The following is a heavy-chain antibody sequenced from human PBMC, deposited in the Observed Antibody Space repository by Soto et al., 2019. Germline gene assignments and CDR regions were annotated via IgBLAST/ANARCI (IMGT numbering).Heavy chain of an antibody. J-gene: IGHJ4*02. CDR1: GFTFSSYW. V-gene: IGHV3-74*01. Sequence: PGGSLRLSCAASGFTFSSYWMHWVRQAPGKGLVWVSRINSDGSSTSYADSVKGRFTISRDNAKNTLYLQMNSLRAEDTAVYYCARGSRYYYDSSPVSYWGQGTLVTVSS. CDR3: ARGSRYYYDSSPVSY. D-gene: IGHD3-22*01. CDR2: INSDGSST.